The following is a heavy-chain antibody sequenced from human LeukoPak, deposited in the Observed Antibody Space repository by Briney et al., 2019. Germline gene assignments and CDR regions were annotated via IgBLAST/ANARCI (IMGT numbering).Heavy chain of an antibody. CDR2: IIPIFGTA. CDR3: AREEPSGSYFLYYYGMDV. D-gene: IGHD1-26*01. Sequence: SVKVSCKASGGTFSSYAISWVRQAPGQGLEWMGGIIPIFGTANYAQKFQGRVTITRDTSASTAYMELSSLRSEDTAVYYCAREEPSGSYFLYYYGMDVWGQGTTVTVSS. J-gene: IGHJ6*02. V-gene: IGHV1-69*05. CDR1: GGTFSSYA.